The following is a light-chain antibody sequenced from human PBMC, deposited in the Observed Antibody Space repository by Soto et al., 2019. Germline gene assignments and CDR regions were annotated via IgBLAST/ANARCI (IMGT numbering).Light chain of an antibody. J-gene: IGLJ1*01. Sequence: QSALTQPASVSGSPGQSITISCTGTSSDVGSYNLLTWYQQYPGKAPKLMIYEGSKRPSGVSTRFSGSKSGNTASLTISGLQADDEADYYCCSFAGSSTWVFGTGTKLTVL. CDR1: SSDVGSYNL. V-gene: IGLV2-23*01. CDR3: CSFAGSSTWV. CDR2: EGS.